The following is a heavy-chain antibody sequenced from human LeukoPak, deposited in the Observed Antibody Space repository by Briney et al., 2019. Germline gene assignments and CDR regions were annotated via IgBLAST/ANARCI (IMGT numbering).Heavy chain of an antibody. J-gene: IGHJ4*02. D-gene: IGHD3-10*01. CDR3: ALYTYGYSFDY. CDR2: IKQDGSEN. V-gene: IGHV3-7*03. Sequence: PGGSLRLSCAASGFTFSGRWMSWVRQAPGKGPEWVANIKQDGSENHYVDSVKGRFTISRDNAKHSLYLQMNSLRVEDTAVYYCALYTYGYSFDYWGQGALVIVSS. CDR1: GFTFSGRW.